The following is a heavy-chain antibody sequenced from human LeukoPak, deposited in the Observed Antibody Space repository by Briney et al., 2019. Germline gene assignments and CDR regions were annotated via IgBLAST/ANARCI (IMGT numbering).Heavy chain of an antibody. CDR1: GFTFNNYA. CDR2: ISSSSSYI. CDR3: AELGITMIGGV. V-gene: IGHV3-21*01. J-gene: IGHJ6*04. D-gene: IGHD3-10*02. Sequence: PGGSLRLSCVASGFTFNNYAMNWVRQAPGKGLEWVSSISSSSSYIYYADSVKGRFTISRDNAKNSLYLQMNSLRAEDTAVYYCAELGITMIGGVWGKGTTVTISS.